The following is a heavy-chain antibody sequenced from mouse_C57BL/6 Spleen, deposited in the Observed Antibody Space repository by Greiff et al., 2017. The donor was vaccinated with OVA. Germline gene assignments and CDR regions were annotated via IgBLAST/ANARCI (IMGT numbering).Heavy chain of an antibody. J-gene: IGHJ3*01. V-gene: IGHV1-7*01. CDR2: INPSSGYT. D-gene: IGHD2-4*01. CDR1: GYTFTSYW. CDR3: ARRGDYDWWAY. Sequence: QVQLQQSGAELAKPGASVKLSCKASGYTFTSYWMHWVKQRPGQGLEWIGYINPSSGYTKYNQKFKDKATLTADKSSGTAYMQLSSLTYEDSAVYYCARRGDYDWWAYWGQGTLVTVSA.